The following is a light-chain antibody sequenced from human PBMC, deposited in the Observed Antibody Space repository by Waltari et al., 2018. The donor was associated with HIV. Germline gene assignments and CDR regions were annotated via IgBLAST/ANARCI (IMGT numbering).Light chain of an antibody. Sequence: QSALTQPPSASGSPGQSVTLSCTGTSSDVGGYNYVSWHQQHPGKAPKLMIYDVIKGPSGGPDPFSGSKAGNTASLTVSGLQPEDEADYYCSSHAGSKVVFGGGTRLTVL. J-gene: IGLJ2*01. CDR3: SSHAGSKVV. CDR1: SSDVGGYNY. CDR2: DVI. V-gene: IGLV2-8*01.